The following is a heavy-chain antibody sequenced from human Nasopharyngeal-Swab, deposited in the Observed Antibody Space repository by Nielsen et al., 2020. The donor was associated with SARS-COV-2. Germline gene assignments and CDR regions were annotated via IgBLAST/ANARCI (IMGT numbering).Heavy chain of an antibody. V-gene: IGHV1-2*06. Sequence: ASVKVSCKASGYTFTGYYMHWVRQAPGQGLEWMGRINPNSGGTNYAQKFQGRVTMTRDMSISTAYMELSRLRSDDTAVYYCARPDSSSSVFDYWGQGTLVTVSS. CDR3: ARPDSSSSVFDY. J-gene: IGHJ4*02. CDR1: GYTFTGYY. D-gene: IGHD6-6*01. CDR2: INPNSGGT.